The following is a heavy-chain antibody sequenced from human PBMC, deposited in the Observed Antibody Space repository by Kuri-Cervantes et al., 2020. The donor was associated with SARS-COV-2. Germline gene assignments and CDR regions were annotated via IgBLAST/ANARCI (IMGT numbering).Heavy chain of an antibody. CDR2: INPNSGGT. V-gene: IGHV1-2*02. D-gene: IGHD2-8*01. CDR3: ARDRVVLMVYAILGTWFDP. J-gene: IGHJ5*02. CDR1: GYTFTGYY. Sequence: ASVKVSCKASGYTFTGYYMYWVRQAPGQGLEWMGWINPNSGGTNYAQKFQGRVTMTRDTSISTAYMELSRLRSDDTAVYYCARDRVVLMVYAILGTWFDPWGQGTLVTVSS.